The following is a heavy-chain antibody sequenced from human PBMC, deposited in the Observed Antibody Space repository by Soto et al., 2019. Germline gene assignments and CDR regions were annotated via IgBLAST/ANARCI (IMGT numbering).Heavy chain of an antibody. CDR1: GYSFTSYW. V-gene: IGHV5-51*01. D-gene: IGHD2-2*01. CDR3: ARHFRNCSSTSCYYYYYMDV. Sequence: PGESLKISCKGSGYSFTSYWIGWVRQMPGKGLEWMGIIYPGDSDTRYSPSFQGQVTISADKSISTAYLQWSSLKASDTAMYYCARHFRNCSSTSCYYYYYMDVWGKGTTVTVSS. CDR2: IYPGDSDT. J-gene: IGHJ6*03.